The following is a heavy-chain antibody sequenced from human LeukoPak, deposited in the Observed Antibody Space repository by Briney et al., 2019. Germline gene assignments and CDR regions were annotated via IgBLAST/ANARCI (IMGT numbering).Heavy chain of an antibody. V-gene: IGHV4-34*01. D-gene: IGHD5-18*01. CDR2: INHSGST. J-gene: IGHJ4*02. CDR3: ARETVDTAMVIDY. Sequence: ETLSLTFAVCGGSFSVYYWSWIRQPPGKGREWIGDINHSGSTNYNPSLKSRVTISVDTSNNQFSLKLSSVTAADTAVYYCARETVDTAMVIDYWGQGTLVTVSS. CDR1: GGSFSVYY.